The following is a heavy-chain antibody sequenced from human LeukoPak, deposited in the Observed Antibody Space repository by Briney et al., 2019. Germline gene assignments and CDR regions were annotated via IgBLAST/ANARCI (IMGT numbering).Heavy chain of an antibody. V-gene: IGHV3-11*01. J-gene: IGHJ4*02. D-gene: IGHD5-18*01. CDR2: ISSSGSTI. CDR1: GFTFSDYY. Sequence: GGSLRLSCAASGFTFSDYYMSWIRQAPGKRLEWVSYISSSGSTIYYADSVKGRFTISRDNAKNSLYLQMNSLRAEDTAVYYCAREGVRGYSPIDYWGQGTLVTVSS. CDR3: AREGVRGYSPIDY.